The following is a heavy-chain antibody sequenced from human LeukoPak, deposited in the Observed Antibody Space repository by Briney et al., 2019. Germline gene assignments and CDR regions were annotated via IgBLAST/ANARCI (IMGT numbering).Heavy chain of an antibody. CDR3: VRDWDHFDFDS. CDR2: IKGDGSHT. Sequence: GGSVRLSCAASGFSFSNYWMHWVRQAPGKGLVWVSRIKGDGSHTVYADSVKGRFTISRDNAKNTLFLQMRSLRVEDTAVYYCVRDWDHFDFDSWGQGTLVTVSS. D-gene: IGHD1-26*01. J-gene: IGHJ5*01. V-gene: IGHV3-74*01. CDR1: GFSFSNYW.